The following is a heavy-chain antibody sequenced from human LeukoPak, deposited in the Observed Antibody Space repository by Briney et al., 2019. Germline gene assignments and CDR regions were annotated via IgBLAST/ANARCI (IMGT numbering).Heavy chain of an antibody. D-gene: IGHD3-22*01. Sequence: ASVKVSCKASGYTFTSYGISWVRQAPGQGLEWMGWISAYNGNTNYAQKLQGRVTMTTDTSTSTAYMELRSLRSDDTAVYYCASNKGVGSYYDSSGYPEDGAFDIWGQGTMVTVSS. CDR2: ISAYNGNT. CDR1: GYTFTSYG. CDR3: ASNKGVGSYYDSSGYPEDGAFDI. V-gene: IGHV1-18*01. J-gene: IGHJ3*02.